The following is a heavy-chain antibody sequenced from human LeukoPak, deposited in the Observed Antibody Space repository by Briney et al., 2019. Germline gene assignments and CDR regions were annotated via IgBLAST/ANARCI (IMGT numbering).Heavy chain of an antibody. V-gene: IGHV4-38-2*02. CDR1: GYSISSGYY. CDR2: IYHSGST. CDR3: ARSRRSWSTFDY. Sequence: PSETLSLTCTVSGYSISSGYYWGWIRQPPGKGLEWVGNIYHSGSTYYNPSLKGRVTISVDTSKNQFSLKLTSVTAADTAVYYCARSRRSWSTFDYWGQGTLVTVSS. J-gene: IGHJ4*02. D-gene: IGHD6-13*01.